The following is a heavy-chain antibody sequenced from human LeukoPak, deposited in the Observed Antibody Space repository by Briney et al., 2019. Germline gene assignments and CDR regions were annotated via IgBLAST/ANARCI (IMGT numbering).Heavy chain of an antibody. D-gene: IGHD3-10*01. CDR1: GFAVSNTY. CDR3: AREPWFGSTRLVDY. V-gene: IGHV3-53*01. Sequence: GGCLRLSCAASGFAVSNTYMTWVRQAPGKGLEWISTIYASGTTYYADSVKGRFTISRDTSKNTICLQIIRLRAEDAALYYCAREPWFGSTRLVDYWGQGTLVTVSS. J-gene: IGHJ4*02. CDR2: IYASGTT.